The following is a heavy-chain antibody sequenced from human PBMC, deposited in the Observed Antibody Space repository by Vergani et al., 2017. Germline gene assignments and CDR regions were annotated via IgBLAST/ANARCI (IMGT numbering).Heavy chain of an antibody. J-gene: IGHJ6*02. D-gene: IGHD6-6*01. Sequence: QVQLVQSGSELKKPGASVKVSCKASGYTFTSYAMNWVRQAPGQGLEWMGWINTNTGNPTYAQGFTGRFVFSLDTSVSTAYMQISSLKAEDTAVYYCARERRVWIHRINYYYYYGMDVWGQGTTVTVSS. V-gene: IGHV7-4-1*02. CDR3: ARERRVWIHRINYYYYYGMDV. CDR2: INTNTGNP. CDR1: GYTFTSYA.